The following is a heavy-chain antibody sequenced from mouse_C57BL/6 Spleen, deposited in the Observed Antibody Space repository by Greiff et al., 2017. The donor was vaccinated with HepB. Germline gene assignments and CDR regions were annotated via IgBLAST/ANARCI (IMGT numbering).Heavy chain of an antibody. J-gene: IGHJ4*01. Sequence: QVQLQQSGAELVRPGSSVKLSCKASGYTFTSYWMHWVKQRPIQGLEWIGNIDPSDSETHYNQKFKDKATLTVDKSSSTAYMQLSSLTSEDSAVYYCARKGAYGYDGSMDYWGQGTSVTVSS. V-gene: IGHV1-52*01. CDR2: IDPSDSET. CDR1: GYTFTSYW. CDR3: ARKGAYGYDGSMDY. D-gene: IGHD2-2*01.